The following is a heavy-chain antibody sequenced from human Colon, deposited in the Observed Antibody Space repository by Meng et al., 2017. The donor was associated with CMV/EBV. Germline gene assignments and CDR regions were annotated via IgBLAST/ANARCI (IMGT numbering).Heavy chain of an antibody. CDR2: IHHTGPT. V-gene: IGHV4-39*07. CDR3: ERDRGRDPYASSSDS. D-gene: IGHD6-6*01. CDR1: GASLNNDNSF. J-gene: IGHJ4*02. Sequence: SETLSLTCTVSGASLNNDNSFWGWIRQAPGKGLEWIGTIHHTGPTFYNPSFLNRVTISLDRSKSQFSLTLTSVTAADAAMYYGERDRGRDPYASSSDSWGQGTLVTVSS.